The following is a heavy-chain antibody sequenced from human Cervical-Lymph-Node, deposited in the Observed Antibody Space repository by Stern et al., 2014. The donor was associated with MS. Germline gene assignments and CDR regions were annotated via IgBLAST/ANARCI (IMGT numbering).Heavy chain of an antibody. CDR1: EYNFNTHW. J-gene: IGHJ5*02. V-gene: IGHV5-51*03. CDR2: IYPGNSDT. CDR3: ARHGGPNWNHEAHNWFDP. D-gene: IGHD1-14*01. Sequence: VQLVQSGAEVKKPGESLKISCKGSEYNFNTHWIAWVRQMPGKGLEWLGNIYPGNSDTRYHPSLQGQVSISADKSITTAYLHFSSLKASDSAMYFCARHGGPNWNHEAHNWFDPWGQGTLVTVSS.